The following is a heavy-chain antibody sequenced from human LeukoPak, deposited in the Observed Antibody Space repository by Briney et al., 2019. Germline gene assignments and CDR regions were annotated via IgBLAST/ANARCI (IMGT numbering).Heavy chain of an antibody. Sequence: PSETLSLICTVSGYSISSGYYWGWIRQPPGKGLEWIGTIYRSGTTYYNPSLKSRVTISVDTSKNQFSLKLSSVTAADTAVYYCVRINWGSMSLDYWGQGTLVTVSS. D-gene: IGHD7-27*01. CDR2: IYRSGTT. CDR1: GYSISSGYY. J-gene: IGHJ4*02. V-gene: IGHV4-38-2*02. CDR3: VRINWGSMSLDY.